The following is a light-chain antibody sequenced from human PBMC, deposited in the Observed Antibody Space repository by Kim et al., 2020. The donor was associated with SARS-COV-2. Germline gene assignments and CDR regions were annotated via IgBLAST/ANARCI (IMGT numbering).Light chain of an antibody. J-gene: IGKJ2*01. CDR3: QQYNSYRGT. CDR2: DAS. Sequence: TPSPSTLSASVGDRVTITCRASQSISSWLAWYQQKPGKAPKLLIYDASSLESGVPSRFSGSGSGTEFTLTISSLQPDDFATYYCQQYNSYRGTFGQGTKLEI. CDR1: QSISSW. V-gene: IGKV1-5*01.